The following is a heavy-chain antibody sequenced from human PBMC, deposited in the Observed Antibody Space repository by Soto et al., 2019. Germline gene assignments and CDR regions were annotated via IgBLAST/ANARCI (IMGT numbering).Heavy chain of an antibody. J-gene: IGHJ4*02. CDR1: GFTFSSYA. D-gene: IGHD5-18*01. CDR3: ARALDTAMVTGYFDY. V-gene: IGHV3-30-3*01. CDR2: ISYDGSDK. Sequence: GGSLRLSCAASGFTFSSYAMHWVRQAPGKGLEWVAVISYDGSDKYYANSVKGRFTISRDNSKNTLYLQMNSLRAEDTAVYYCARALDTAMVTGYFDYWGQGTLVTVSS.